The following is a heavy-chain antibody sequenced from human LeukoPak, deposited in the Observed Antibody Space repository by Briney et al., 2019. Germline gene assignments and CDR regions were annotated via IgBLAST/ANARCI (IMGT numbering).Heavy chain of an antibody. Sequence: SSETLSLTCAVYGGSFSGYYWSWIRQPPGKGLEWIGEINHSGSTNYNPSLKSRVTISVDTSKDQFSLKLSSVTAADTAVYYCARIHGRITIFGVVDPWGQGTLVTVSS. CDR2: INHSGST. D-gene: IGHD3-3*01. CDR3: ARIHGRITIFGVVDP. CDR1: GGSFSGYY. J-gene: IGHJ5*02. V-gene: IGHV4-34*01.